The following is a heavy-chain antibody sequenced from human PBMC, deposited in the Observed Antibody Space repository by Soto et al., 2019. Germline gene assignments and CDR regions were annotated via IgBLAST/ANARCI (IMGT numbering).Heavy chain of an antibody. D-gene: IGHD5-12*01. J-gene: IGHJ4*02. CDR1: GGSISSGGYY. Sequence: SETLSLTCTVSGGSISSGGYYWSWIRQHPGKGLEWIGYIYYSGSTYYNPSLKSRVTISVDTSKNQFSLKLSSVTAADTAVYYCATGDIVATGIDYWGQGTLVTVSS. CDR2: IYYSGST. CDR3: ATGDIVATGIDY. V-gene: IGHV4-31*03.